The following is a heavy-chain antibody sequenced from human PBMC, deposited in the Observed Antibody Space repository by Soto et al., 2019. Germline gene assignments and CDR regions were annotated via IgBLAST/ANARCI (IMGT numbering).Heavy chain of an antibody. Sequence: QVQLVQSGAEVKKPGASVKVSCKASGYTFTSYGISWVRQAPGQGLEWMGWISAYNGNTNYAQKLQGRVTMTTDTATSPAYVVLRRLSSDDTGVYSCARGRGCSGGSCFPGDFGYWGQGTLVTVSS. D-gene: IGHD2-15*01. CDR1: GYTFTSYG. CDR2: ISAYNGNT. V-gene: IGHV1-18*01. CDR3: ARGRGCSGGSCFPGDFGY. J-gene: IGHJ4*02.